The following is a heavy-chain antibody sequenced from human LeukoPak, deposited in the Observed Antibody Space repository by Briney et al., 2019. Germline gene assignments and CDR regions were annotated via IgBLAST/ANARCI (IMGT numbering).Heavy chain of an antibody. V-gene: IGHV4-61*02. CDR2: IYTSGST. J-gene: IGHJ4*02. D-gene: IGHD2-21*02. CDR1: GGSISSGSYY. Sequence: SQTLSLTCTVSGGSISSGSYYWSWIRQPAGKGLEWIGRIYTSGSTNYNPSLKSRVTISVDTSKNQFSLKLSSVTAADTAVYYCAREGDCGGDCPGTSFDYWGQGTLVTVSS. CDR3: AREGDCGGDCPGTSFDY.